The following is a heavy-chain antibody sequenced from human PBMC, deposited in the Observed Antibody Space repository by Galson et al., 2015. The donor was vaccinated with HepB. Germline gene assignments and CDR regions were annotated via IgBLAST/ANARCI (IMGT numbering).Heavy chain of an antibody. Sequence: LRLSCAASGFTFHNYAMNWVRQAPGKGLEWVSAISDSGTSTYYADSVKGRFTISRDNSKKKLYLQVNSLRVEDTAVYYCAEGYCSSTSCSVDYWGQGTLVAVSS. CDR3: AEGYCSSTSCSVDY. CDR2: ISDSGTST. J-gene: IGHJ4*02. D-gene: IGHD2-2*01. V-gene: IGHV3-23*01. CDR1: GFTFHNYA.